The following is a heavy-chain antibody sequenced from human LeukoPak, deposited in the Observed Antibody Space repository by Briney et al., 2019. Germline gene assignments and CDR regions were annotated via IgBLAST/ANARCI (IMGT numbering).Heavy chain of an antibody. CDR2: IYGSGSA. CDR1: GDSISSFY. V-gene: IGHV4-4*07. CDR3: ARERYSRGWYPFEF. Sequence: SETLSLTRTVSGDSISSFYWSWIRQPAGKGLEWIGRIYGSGSAKYNPSLKSRGTISVDTSKNQISLKLTSVTAADTAVYFCARERYSRGWYPFEFWGQGTLVTVSS. D-gene: IGHD6-19*01. J-gene: IGHJ4*02.